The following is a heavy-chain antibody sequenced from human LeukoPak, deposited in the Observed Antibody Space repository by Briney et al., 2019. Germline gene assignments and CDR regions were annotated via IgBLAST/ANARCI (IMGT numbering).Heavy chain of an antibody. D-gene: IGHD2-2*01. Sequence: PGGSLRLSCAASGFTFSSYSMNWVRQAPGKGLEWVSSISSSSSYIYYADSVKGRFTISRDNAKNTLYLQMNSLRAEDTAVYYCARDEGYCSSTSCYPDYWGQGTLVTVSS. J-gene: IGHJ4*02. CDR1: GFTFSSYS. CDR3: ARDEGYCSSTSCYPDY. CDR2: ISSSSSYI. V-gene: IGHV3-21*01.